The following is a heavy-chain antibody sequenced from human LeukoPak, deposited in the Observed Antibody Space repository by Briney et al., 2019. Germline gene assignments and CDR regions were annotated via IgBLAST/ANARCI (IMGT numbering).Heavy chain of an antibody. D-gene: IGHD2-8*01. CDR3: ASVYAGDFDY. CDR1: GYSFSAYW. Sequence: GESLRISCQGSGYSFSAYWITWVRQMLGKGLEWMGRIDPSDSHINYSASFQGHVTISVDKSISTAYLQWSSLKASDTAMYYCASVYAGDFDYWGQGTLVTVSS. CDR2: IDPSDSHI. J-gene: IGHJ4*02. V-gene: IGHV5-10-1*01.